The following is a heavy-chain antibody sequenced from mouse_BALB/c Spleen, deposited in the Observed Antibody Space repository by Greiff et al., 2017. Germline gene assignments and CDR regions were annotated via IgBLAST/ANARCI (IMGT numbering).Heavy chain of an antibody. CDR1: GYSFTGYY. CDR2: ISCYNGAT. J-gene: IGHJ3*01. CDR3: ARYDGYYAFAY. Sequence: LVKSGASVKISCKASGYSFTGYYMHWVKQSHGKSLEWIGYISCYNGATSYNQKFKGKATFTVDTSSSTAYMQFNSLTSEDSAVYYCARYDGYYAFAYWGQGTLVTVSA. D-gene: IGHD2-3*01. V-gene: IGHV1S34*01.